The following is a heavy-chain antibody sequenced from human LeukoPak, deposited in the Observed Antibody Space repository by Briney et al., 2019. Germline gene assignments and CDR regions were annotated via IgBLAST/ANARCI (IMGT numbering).Heavy chain of an antibody. V-gene: IGHV4-59*01. CDR2: VYYSGST. CDR3: ARGGGSGRENWFDP. J-gene: IGHJ5*02. CDR1: GGSISPYY. D-gene: IGHD3-10*01. Sequence: PSETLSLTCTVSGGSISPYYWSWIRQPPGKGLEWIGYVYYSGSTNYNPSLKSRVTISVDTSKSQFSLKLTSVTAADTAVYYCARGGGSGRENWFDPWGQGSLVIVSS.